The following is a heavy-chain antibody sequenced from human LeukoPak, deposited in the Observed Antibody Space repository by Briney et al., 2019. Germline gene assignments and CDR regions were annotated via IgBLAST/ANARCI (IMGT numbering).Heavy chain of an antibody. CDR1: GGSISSGSYY. CDR2: IYTSGST. CDR3: ARDLGDDSDYYYYGMDV. Sequence: PSETLSLTCTVSGGSISSGSYYWSWIRQPAGKGLEWIGRIYTSGSTNYNPSLKSRVTISVDTSKNQFSLKLSSVTAADTAVYYCARDLGDDSDYYYYGMDVWGQGPRSPSP. D-gene: IGHD3-10*01. J-gene: IGHJ6*02. V-gene: IGHV4-61*02.